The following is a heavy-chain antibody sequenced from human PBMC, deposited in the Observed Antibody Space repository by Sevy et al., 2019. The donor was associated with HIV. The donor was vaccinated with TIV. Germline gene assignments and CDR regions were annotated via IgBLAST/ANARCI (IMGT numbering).Heavy chain of an antibody. D-gene: IGHD2-21*01. Sequence: GGSLRLSCVASGFSLESYWMNWVRQAPGKPLEWMANIKEDDTVKYYVESVKGRFTISRDNGRNLVYLLMNNLKVEDTALYYCVRAIQSEGSFWGQGTRVTVSS. CDR2: IKEDDTVK. CDR1: GFSLESYW. J-gene: IGHJ4*02. V-gene: IGHV3-7*04. CDR3: VRAIQSEGSF.